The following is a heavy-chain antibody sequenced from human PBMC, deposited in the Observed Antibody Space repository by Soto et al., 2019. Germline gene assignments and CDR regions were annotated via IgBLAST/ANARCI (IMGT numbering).Heavy chain of an antibody. D-gene: IGHD3-3*01. CDR2: INHSGST. CDR1: GGSFSGYY. V-gene: IGHV4-34*01. Sequence: QVQLQQWGAGLLKPSETLSLTCAVYGGSFSGYYWSWIRQPPGKGLEWIGEINHSGSTNYNPSLKSRVTISVDTSKNQFSLKLSSVTAADTAVYYCARTDYWSGYQPPERYYFDYWGQGTLVTVSS. J-gene: IGHJ4*02. CDR3: ARTDYWSGYQPPERYYFDY.